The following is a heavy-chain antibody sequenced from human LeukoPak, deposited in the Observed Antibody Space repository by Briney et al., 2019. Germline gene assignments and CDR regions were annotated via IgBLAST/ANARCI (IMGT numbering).Heavy chain of an antibody. CDR3: ARGSNYYDSSGSLFYFDY. D-gene: IGHD3-22*01. CDR1: GYTFTSHG. CDR2: INPNSGGT. V-gene: IGHV1-2*02. J-gene: IGHJ4*02. Sequence: ASVKVSCKASGYTFTSHGIGWVRQAPGQGLEWMGLINPNSGGTNYAQKFQGRVTMTRDTSISTAYMELSRLRSDDTAVYYCARGSNYYDSSGSLFYFDYWGQGTLVTVSS.